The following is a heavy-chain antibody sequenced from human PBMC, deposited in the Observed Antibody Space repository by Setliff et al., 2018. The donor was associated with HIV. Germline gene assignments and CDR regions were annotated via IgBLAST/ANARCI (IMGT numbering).Heavy chain of an antibody. CDR1: GFTFSTYW. J-gene: IGHJ4*02. CDR3: ARDRIEGRTVFDT. CDR2: IKQDGSEK. V-gene: IGHV3-7*01. D-gene: IGHD2-8*02. Sequence: GSLRLSCAASGFTFSTYWMSWVRQAPGKGLEWVANIKQDGSEKFYVDSVKGRFTISRDNAKNTVYLQMNSLRAEDTAVYYCARDRIEGRTVFDTWGLGTLVTVSS.